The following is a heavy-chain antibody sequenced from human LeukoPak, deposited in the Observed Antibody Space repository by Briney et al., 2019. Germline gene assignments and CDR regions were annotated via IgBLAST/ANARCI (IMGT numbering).Heavy chain of an antibody. CDR2: IYYSGST. J-gene: IGHJ4*02. Sequence: SETLSLTCTVSGGSISSYYWSWIRQPPGKGLEWIGYIYYSGSTNYKSSLKSRVTISVDTSKNQFSLKLSSVTAADTAVYYCARENYYGSGSYEGWGQGTLVTVSS. V-gene: IGHV4-59*12. CDR3: ARENYYGSGSYEG. D-gene: IGHD3-10*01. CDR1: GGSISSYY.